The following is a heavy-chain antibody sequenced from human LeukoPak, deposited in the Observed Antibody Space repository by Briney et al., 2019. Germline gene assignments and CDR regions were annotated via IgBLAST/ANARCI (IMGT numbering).Heavy chain of an antibody. CDR1: GFTFSSHS. D-gene: IGHD1-26*01. V-gene: IGHV3-21*01. CDR2: ISSSSSYI. CDR3: ARAGGGGSYLDY. Sequence: GGSLRLSCAASGFTFSSHSMNWVRQAPGKGLEWVSSISSSSSYIYYADSVKGRFTISRDNAKNSLYLQMNSLRAEDTAVYYCARAGGGGSYLDYWGQGTLVTVSS. J-gene: IGHJ4*02.